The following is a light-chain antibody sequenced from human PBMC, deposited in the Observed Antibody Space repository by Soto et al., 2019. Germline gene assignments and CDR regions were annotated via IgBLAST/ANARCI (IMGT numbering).Light chain of an antibody. Sequence: QSALTQPPSVSGSPGQSVTISCTGTSSDVGRYDRVSWYQQSPGTAPKLIIYEVTNRPSGVPDRFSGSKSGNTASLTISGLQAEDAADFYCSSYTSSSRYIFGTGTKLTVL. CDR2: EVT. J-gene: IGLJ1*01. V-gene: IGLV2-18*02. CDR1: SSDVGRYDR. CDR3: SSYTSSSRYI.